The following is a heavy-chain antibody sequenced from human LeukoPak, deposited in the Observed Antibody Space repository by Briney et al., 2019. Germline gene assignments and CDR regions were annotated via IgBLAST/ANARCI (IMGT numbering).Heavy chain of an antibody. V-gene: IGHV4-34*01. CDR1: GGSFSGYY. CDR2: INHSGST. J-gene: IGHJ4*02. D-gene: IGHD6-13*01. Sequence: PSETLSLTCAVYGGSFSGYYCSWIRQPPGKGLEWIGEINHSGSTNYNPSLKSRVTISVDTSKNQFSLKLSSVTAADTAVYYCARIAAAGTAIDYWGQGTLVTVSS. CDR3: ARIAAAGTAIDY.